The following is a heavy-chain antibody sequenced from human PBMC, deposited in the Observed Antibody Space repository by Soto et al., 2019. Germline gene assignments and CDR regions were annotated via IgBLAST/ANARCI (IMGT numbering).Heavy chain of an antibody. Sequence: VASVKVSCKASGHTFTSYAMHWVRQAPGQRPEWMGWINAGNGNTKYSQKFQGRVTITRDTSASTAYMELSSLRSEDTAVYYCARDPGYSYGYNWGQGTLVTVSS. J-gene: IGHJ4*02. CDR2: INAGNGNT. V-gene: IGHV1-3*01. CDR1: GHTFTSYA. CDR3: ARDPGYSYGYN. D-gene: IGHD5-18*01.